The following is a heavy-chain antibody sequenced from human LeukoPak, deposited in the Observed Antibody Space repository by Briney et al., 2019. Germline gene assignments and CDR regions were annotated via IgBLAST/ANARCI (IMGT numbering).Heavy chain of an antibody. CDR2: INPNSGGT. CDR3: ARTGGGYDFWSGYYTHTRGLNWFDP. D-gene: IGHD3-3*01. Sequence: ASVKVSCTASGYTFTGYYMHWVRQAPGQGLEWMGWINPNSGGTNYAQKFQGRVTMTRDTSISTAYMELSRLRSDDTAVYYCARTGGGYDFWSGYYTHTRGLNWFDPWGQGTLVTVSS. V-gene: IGHV1-2*02. CDR1: GYTFTGYY. J-gene: IGHJ5*02.